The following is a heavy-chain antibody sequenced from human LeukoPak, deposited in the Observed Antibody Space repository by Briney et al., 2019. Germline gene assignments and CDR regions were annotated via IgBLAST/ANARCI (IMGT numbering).Heavy chain of an antibody. D-gene: IGHD4-17*01. J-gene: IGHJ4*02. CDR2: INPAGGST. Sequence: ASVKVSCKASGYTFTNYYIHWVRQAPGQGREWMGIINPAGGSTGYAQKFQGRVTMTRDTSTSTVYMELSSLRSEDTAVYYCARYNGDLTGGFDYWGQGTLVTVSS. V-gene: IGHV1-46*01. CDR1: GYTFTNYY. CDR3: ARYNGDLTGGFDY.